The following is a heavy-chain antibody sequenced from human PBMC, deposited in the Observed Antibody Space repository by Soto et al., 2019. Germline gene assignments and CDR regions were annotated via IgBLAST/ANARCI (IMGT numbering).Heavy chain of an antibody. Sequence: SETLSLTCTVSGGSISSYYWSWIRQPPGKGLEWIGYIYYSGSTNYNPSLKSRVTISVDTSKNQFSLKLSSVTAADTAVYYCARVRRLGSPVPGNYMDVWGQGTTVTVSS. CDR2: IYYSGST. V-gene: IGHV4-59*01. D-gene: IGHD2-2*01. CDR3: ARVRRLGSPVPGNYMDV. CDR1: GGSISSYY. J-gene: IGHJ6*02.